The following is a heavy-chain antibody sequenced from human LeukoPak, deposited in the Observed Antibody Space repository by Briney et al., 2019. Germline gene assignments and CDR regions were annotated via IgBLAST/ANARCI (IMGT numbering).Heavy chain of an antibody. CDR1: GYSFTSYW. J-gene: IGHJ4*02. CDR3: ARHSIEDHGFDC. V-gene: IGHV5-51*01. D-gene: IGHD1-14*01. CDR2: IYPGDSDT. Sequence: GESLQISCQGSGYSFTSYWIGWVRQLPGKGLEWMGIIYPGDSDTRYSPSFQGQVTISADKSISTAYLQWSSLKASDTAMCYCARHSIEDHGFDCWGQGTLVTVSS.